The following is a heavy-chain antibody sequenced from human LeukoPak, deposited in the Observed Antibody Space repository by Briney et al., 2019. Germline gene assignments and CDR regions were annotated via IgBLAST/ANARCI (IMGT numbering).Heavy chain of an antibody. CDR2: ISAYNGNT. D-gene: IGHD3-9*01. CDR3: ARDGDGLRYFDWLLSPYYYYGMDV. V-gene: IGHV1-18*01. Sequence: ASVKVSCKASGYTFTSYGISWVRQAPGQGLERMGWISAYNGNTNYAQKRQGRVTMTTDTSTSTAYMELRSLRSDDTAVYYCARDGDGLRYFDWLLSPYYYYGMDVWGQGTTVTVSS. J-gene: IGHJ6*02. CDR1: GYTFTSYG.